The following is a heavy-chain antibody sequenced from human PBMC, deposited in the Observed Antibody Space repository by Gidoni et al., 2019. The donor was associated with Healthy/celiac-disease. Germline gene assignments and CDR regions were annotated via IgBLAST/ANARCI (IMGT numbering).Heavy chain of an antibody. J-gene: IGHJ4*02. Sequence: QVQLQESGPGLVKPSQTLSLTCTVSGGSISSGGYYWSWIRQHPGKGLEWIGYIYYSWSTYYNPSLKRRVTISVDTSKNQFSLKLSSVTAADTAVYYCARDKGGYDSSGWALGYWGQGTLVTVSS. CDR2: IYYSWST. CDR3: ARDKGGYDSSGWALGY. V-gene: IGHV4-31*03. D-gene: IGHD3-22*01. CDR1: GGSISSGGYY.